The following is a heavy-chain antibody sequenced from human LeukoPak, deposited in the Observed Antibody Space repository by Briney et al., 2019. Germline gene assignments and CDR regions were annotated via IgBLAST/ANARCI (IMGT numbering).Heavy chain of an antibody. CDR1: GFTFSSYS. V-gene: IGHV3-21*01. CDR2: ISSSSSYI. D-gene: IGHD2/OR15-2a*01. J-gene: IGHJ3*02. CDR3: ARDQAFSVGAFDI. Sequence: PGGSLRLSCAASGFTFSSYSMNCVRQAPGKGLEWVSSISSSSSYIYYADSVKGRFTISRDNAKNSLYLQMNSLRAEDTAVYYCARDQAFSVGAFDIWGQGTMVTVSS.